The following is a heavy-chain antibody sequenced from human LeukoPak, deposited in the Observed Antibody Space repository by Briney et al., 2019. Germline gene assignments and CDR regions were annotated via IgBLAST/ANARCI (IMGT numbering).Heavy chain of an antibody. CDR3: ASAVVVPAAIFRNYYYMDV. D-gene: IGHD2-2*01. CDR1: GGTFSSYA. CDR2: IIPIFGTA. V-gene: IGHV1-69*05. Sequence: SVKVSCKASGGTFSSYAISWVRHAPGQGLEWMGGIIPIFGTANYAQKFQGRVTITTDESTSTAYMELSSLRSEDTAVYYCASAVVVPAAIFRNYYYMDVWGKGTTVTVSS. J-gene: IGHJ6*03.